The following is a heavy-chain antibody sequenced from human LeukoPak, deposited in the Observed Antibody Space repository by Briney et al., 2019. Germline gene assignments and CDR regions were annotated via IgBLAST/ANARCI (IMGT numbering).Heavy chain of an antibody. Sequence: PSETLSLTCAVYGGSFSGYYWSWIRQPPGKGLEWIGEINHSGSTNYNPSLKSRVTISVDTSKNQFSLKLSSVTAADTAVYYCAKDFSVYYYDSRVLDYWGQGTLVTVSS. CDR2: INHSGST. J-gene: IGHJ4*02. CDR1: GGSFSGYY. CDR3: AKDFSVYYYDSRVLDY. D-gene: IGHD3-22*01. V-gene: IGHV4-34*01.